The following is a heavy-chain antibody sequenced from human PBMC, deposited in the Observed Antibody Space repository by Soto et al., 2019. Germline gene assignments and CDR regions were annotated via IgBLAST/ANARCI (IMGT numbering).Heavy chain of an antibody. Sequence: GGSLRLSCAAPGFTFSSYAMSWVRQAPGKGLEWVSAISGSGGSTYYADSVKGRFTISRDNSKNTLYLQMNSLRAEDTAVYYCAKGYSSSWYGRYFDYWGQGTLVTVSS. V-gene: IGHV3-23*01. D-gene: IGHD6-13*01. J-gene: IGHJ4*02. CDR1: GFTFSSYA. CDR3: AKGYSSSWYGRYFDY. CDR2: ISGSGGST.